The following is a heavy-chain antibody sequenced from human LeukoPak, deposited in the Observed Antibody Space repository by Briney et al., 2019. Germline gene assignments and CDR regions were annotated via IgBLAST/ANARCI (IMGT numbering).Heavy chain of an antibody. V-gene: IGHV1-69*05. Sequence: SVKVSCKASGGTFSSYAISWVRQAPGPGLEWMGGIIPIFGTANYAQKFQGRVTITTDESTSTAYMELSSLRSEDTAVYYCARAGAVTTMYNWFDPWGQGTLVTVSS. D-gene: IGHD3-10*02. CDR3: ARAGAVTTMYNWFDP. CDR1: GGTFSSYA. J-gene: IGHJ5*02. CDR2: IIPIFGTA.